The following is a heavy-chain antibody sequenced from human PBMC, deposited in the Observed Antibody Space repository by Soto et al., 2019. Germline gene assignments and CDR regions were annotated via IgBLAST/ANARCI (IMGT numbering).Heavy chain of an antibody. V-gene: IGHV1-18*01. D-gene: IGHD3-3*01. Sequence: ASVKVSCKASGYTFTSYGISWVRQAPGQGLEWMGWISAYNGNTNDAQKLQGRVTMTTDTSTSTAYMELRSLRSDDTAVYYCARALRFLEWLTVGGLYGMDVWGQGTTVTVSS. CDR3: ARALRFLEWLTVGGLYGMDV. CDR1: GYTFTSYG. CDR2: ISAYNGNT. J-gene: IGHJ6*02.